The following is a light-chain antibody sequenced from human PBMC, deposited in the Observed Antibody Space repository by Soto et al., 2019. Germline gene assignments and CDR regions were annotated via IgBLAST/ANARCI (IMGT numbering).Light chain of an antibody. CDR2: AAS. J-gene: IGKJ1*01. CDR3: QQRYITPWT. V-gene: IGKV1-39*01. Sequence: DIQMTQSPSSLSTSVGDRVSITCRASQSIGNYLNWYQQKPGKVPKLLIYAASRLQSGVPSRFSGSGSGTDFTLIISSLQPEDFATYFCQQRYITPWTFGQGTKVEI. CDR1: QSIGNY.